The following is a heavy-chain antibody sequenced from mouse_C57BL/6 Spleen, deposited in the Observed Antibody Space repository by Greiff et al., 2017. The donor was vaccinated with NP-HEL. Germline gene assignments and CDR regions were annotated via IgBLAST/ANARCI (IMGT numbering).Heavy chain of an antibody. CDR2: ISDGGSYT. J-gene: IGHJ3*01. CDR3: ARGSPGFAY. V-gene: IGHV5-4*03. CDR1: GFTFSSYA. Sequence: EVKLEESGGGLVKPGGSLKLSCAASGFTFSSYAMSWVRQTPEKRLEWVATISDGGSYTYYPDNVKGRFTISRDNAKNNLYLQMSHLKSEDTAMYYCARGSPGFAYWGQGTLVTVSA.